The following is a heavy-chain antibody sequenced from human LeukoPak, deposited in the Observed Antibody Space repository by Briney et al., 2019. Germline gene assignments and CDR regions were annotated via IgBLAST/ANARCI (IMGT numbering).Heavy chain of an antibody. CDR2: INPNSGGT. Sequence: ASVKVSCKASGYTFTGYYMHWVRQAPGQGLEWMGWINPNSGGTNYAQKFQGRVTMTRDTSISTAYMELSRLRSDDTAVYYCARDWMPPIPAAISGGMDVWGQGTTVTVSS. V-gene: IGHV1-2*02. CDR1: GYTFTGYY. J-gene: IGHJ6*02. D-gene: IGHD2-2*01. CDR3: ARDWMPPIPAAISGGMDV.